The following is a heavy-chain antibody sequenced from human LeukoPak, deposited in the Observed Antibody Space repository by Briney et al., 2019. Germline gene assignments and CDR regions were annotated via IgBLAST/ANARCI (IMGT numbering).Heavy chain of an antibody. D-gene: IGHD5-18*01. CDR1: GGSINSNY. V-gene: IGHV4-4*07. Sequence: SETLSLTCTVSGGSINSNYWSWIREPAGKGLEWIGRIYSSGRTNYNPSLKSRVTMSIDTSKNQFSLRLTSVTAADTAVYYCAREGPEYTAMAPFDYWGQGTLVTVSS. CDR2: IYSSGRT. J-gene: IGHJ4*02. CDR3: AREGPEYTAMAPFDY.